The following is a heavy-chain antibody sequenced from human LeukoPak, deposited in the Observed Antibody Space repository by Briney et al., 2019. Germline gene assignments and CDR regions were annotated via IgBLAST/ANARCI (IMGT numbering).Heavy chain of an antibody. CDR2: MNPNSGNT. CDR3: ARDGWDIVVVPAAMGGDY. J-gene: IGHJ4*02. V-gene: IGHV1-8*01. D-gene: IGHD2-2*01. Sequence: ASVKVSCKASGYTFTSYDINWVRQATGQGLEWMGWMNPNSGNTGYAQKFQGRVTMTRNTSISTAYMELRSLRSDDTAVYYCARDGWDIVVVPAAMGGDYWGQGTLVTVSS. CDR1: GYTFTSYD.